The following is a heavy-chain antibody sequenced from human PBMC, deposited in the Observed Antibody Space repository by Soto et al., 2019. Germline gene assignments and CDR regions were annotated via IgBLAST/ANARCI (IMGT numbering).Heavy chain of an antibody. D-gene: IGHD6-13*01. J-gene: IGHJ4*02. V-gene: IGHV3-33*01. CDR3: ASTSSSWYGGIDY. CDR2: IWYDGSNK. Sequence: QVQLVESGGGVVQPGRSLRLSCAASGFTLSSYGIHWVRKAPGKGLEWVAVIWYDGSNKDYADSVKGRFTISRDNSKNTLYLQMNSLRAEDTAVYYCASTSSSWYGGIDYWGQGTLVTVSS. CDR1: GFTLSSYG.